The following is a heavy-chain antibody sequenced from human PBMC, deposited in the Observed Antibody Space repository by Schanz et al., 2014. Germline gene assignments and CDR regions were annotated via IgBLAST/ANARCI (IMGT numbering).Heavy chain of an antibody. D-gene: IGHD5-12*01. J-gene: IGHJ3*01. Sequence: EVQLVESGGGLIQPGGSLRLSCAASGFTVSSNYMSWVRQAPGKGLEWVSVICSGGSTYYADSVKGRFTISRDNSKNTLYLQMNSLRVEDTAIYYCARDEGKDGYNLAFDVWGQGTLVTVSS. CDR2: ICSGGST. CDR3: ARDEGKDGYNLAFDV. CDR1: GFTVSSNY. V-gene: IGHV3-53*01.